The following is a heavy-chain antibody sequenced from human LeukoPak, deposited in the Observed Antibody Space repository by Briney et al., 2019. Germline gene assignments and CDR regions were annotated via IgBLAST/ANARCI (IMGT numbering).Heavy chain of an antibody. D-gene: IGHD5-24*01. CDR1: GFTFSSYG. CDR3: AKTDGYNLNDAFDI. Sequence: GGSLRLSCAASGFTFSSYGMHWVRQAPGKGLEWVAVISYDGSNKYYADSVKGRFTISRDNSKNTLYLQMNSLRAEDTAVYYCAKTDGYNLNDAFDIWGQGTMVTVSS. V-gene: IGHV3-30*18. CDR2: ISYDGSNK. J-gene: IGHJ3*02.